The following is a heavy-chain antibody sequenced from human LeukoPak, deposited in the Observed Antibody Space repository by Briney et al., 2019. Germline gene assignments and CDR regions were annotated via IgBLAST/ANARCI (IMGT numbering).Heavy chain of an antibody. Sequence: LTCXXSGGSISSGDYYWSWIRQPPGKGLEWIGYIYYSGSTYYNPSLKSRVTISVDTSKNQFSLKLSSVTAADTAVYYCARGRMVRGVIIWFDPWGQGTLVTVSS. CDR3: ARGRMVRGVIIWFDP. CDR1: GGSISSGDYY. CDR2: IYYSGST. D-gene: IGHD3-10*01. V-gene: IGHV4-30-4*01. J-gene: IGHJ5*02.